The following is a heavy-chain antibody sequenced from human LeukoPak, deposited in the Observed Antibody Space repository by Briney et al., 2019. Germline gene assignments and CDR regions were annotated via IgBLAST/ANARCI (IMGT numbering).Heavy chain of an antibody. J-gene: IGHJ6*02. CDR3: ARVSGFDFWSGYAPPMYYYYGMDV. Sequence: GASVKVSCKASGYTFTSYGISWVRQAPGQGLEWMGWISAYNGNTNYAQKLQGGVTMTTDTSTSTAYMELRSLRSDDTAVYYCARVSGFDFWSGYAPPMYYYYGMDVWGQGTTVTVSS. CDR1: GYTFTSYG. CDR2: ISAYNGNT. D-gene: IGHD3-3*01. V-gene: IGHV1-18*01.